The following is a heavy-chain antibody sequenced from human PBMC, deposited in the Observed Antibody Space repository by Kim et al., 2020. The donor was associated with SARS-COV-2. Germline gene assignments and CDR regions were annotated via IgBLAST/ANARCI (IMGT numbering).Heavy chain of an antibody. Sequence: SVKVSCKASGGTFSSYAISWVRQAPGQGLEWMGGIIPIFGTANYAQKFQGRVTITADESTSTAYMELSSLRSEDTAVYYCARQAVGAYYYDSHPGYWGQGTLVTVSS. J-gene: IGHJ4*02. D-gene: IGHD3-22*01. CDR2: IIPIFGTA. CDR1: GGTFSSYA. V-gene: IGHV1-69*13. CDR3: ARQAVGAYYYDSHPGY.